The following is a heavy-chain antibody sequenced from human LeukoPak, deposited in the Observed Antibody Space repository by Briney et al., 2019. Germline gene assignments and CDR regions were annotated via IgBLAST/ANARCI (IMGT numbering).Heavy chain of an antibody. V-gene: IGHV4-61*02. CDR1: GGSITSGSFY. CDR2: IYSSGIT. CDR3: ARRQQQLAYYYYYYYYMDV. J-gene: IGHJ6*03. Sequence: SETLSLTCTVSGGSITSGSFYWAWIRQSAGKGLEWIGRIYSSGITNYNPSLKSRLTMSIDTSKSQFFLNLSSLTAADTAVYYCARRQQQLAYYYYYYYYMDVWGKGTTVTVSS. D-gene: IGHD6-13*01.